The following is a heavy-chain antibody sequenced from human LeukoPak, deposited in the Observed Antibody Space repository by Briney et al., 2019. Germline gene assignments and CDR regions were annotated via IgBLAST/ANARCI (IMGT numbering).Heavy chain of an antibody. J-gene: IGHJ6*03. V-gene: IGHV1-69*06. CDR2: IIPIFGTA. Sequence: SVKVSCKTSGGTFSNSTINWVRQAPGQGLEWMGGIIPIFGTANYAQKFQGRVTITADKSTSTAYMELSSLRSEDTAVYYCARVATVDTAMVSDYYYYYMDVWGKGTTVTVSS. CDR1: GGTFSNST. D-gene: IGHD5-18*01. CDR3: ARVATVDTAMVSDYYYYYMDV.